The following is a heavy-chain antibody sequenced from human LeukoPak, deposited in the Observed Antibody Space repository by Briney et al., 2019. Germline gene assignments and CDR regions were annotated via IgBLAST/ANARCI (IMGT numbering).Heavy chain of an antibody. D-gene: IGHD1-26*01. CDR2: INAGNGNT. J-gene: IGHJ5*02. V-gene: IGHV1-3*01. Sequence: ASVKVSCKASGYTFTSYAMHWVRQAPGQRLEWMGWINAGNGNTKYSQKFQGRVTMTRDTSTSTVYMELSSLRSEDTAVYYCARDTFGGSFKAWGQGTLVTVSS. CDR3: ARDTFGGSFKA. CDR1: GYTFTSYA.